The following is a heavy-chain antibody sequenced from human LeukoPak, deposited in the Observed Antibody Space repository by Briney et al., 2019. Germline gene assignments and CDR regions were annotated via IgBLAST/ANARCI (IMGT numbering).Heavy chain of an antibody. CDR1: GGSISSRGYS. D-gene: IGHD3-10*01. CDR3: ARGGYYGSGREDF. J-gene: IGHJ4*02. Sequence: TLCLACAVSGGSISSRGYSWSCIRQPPGKGLEWIGYIYHSGTTYYNPSLKSRVTISLDRSKNQFSLNLRSVTAADTAVYYCARGGYYGSGREDFWGQGTLVTVSS. CDR2: IYHSGTT. V-gene: IGHV4-30-2*01.